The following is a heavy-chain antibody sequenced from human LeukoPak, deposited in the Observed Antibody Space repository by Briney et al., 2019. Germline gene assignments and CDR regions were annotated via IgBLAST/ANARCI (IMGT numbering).Heavy chain of an antibody. J-gene: IGHJ3*02. V-gene: IGHV4-4*07. D-gene: IGHD5-18*01. CDR2: IYTSGST. CDR1: GGSISSYY. Sequence: KPSETLSLTCTVSGGSISSYYWSWIRQPPGKGLEWIGRIYTSGSTNYNPSLKSRVTMSVDTSKNQFSLKLSSVTAADTAVYYCARDTAMGFNAFDIWGQGTMVTVSS. CDR3: ARDTAMGFNAFDI.